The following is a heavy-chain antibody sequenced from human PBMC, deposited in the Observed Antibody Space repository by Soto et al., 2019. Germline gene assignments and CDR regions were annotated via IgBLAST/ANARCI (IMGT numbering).Heavy chain of an antibody. J-gene: IGHJ4*02. V-gene: IGHV3-21*01. D-gene: IGHD3-22*01. CDR1: GFTFSLYS. CDR2: ISSSSAYI. CDR3: VRDRATDSRPDY. Sequence: PGGSLRLSCAASGFTFSLYSMIWVRQTPGKGLEWVSSISSSSAYIYSADSLRGRFTISRDNAKNSLYLQMNSLRAEDTAVYYCVRDRATDSRPDYWGQGTLVTVSS.